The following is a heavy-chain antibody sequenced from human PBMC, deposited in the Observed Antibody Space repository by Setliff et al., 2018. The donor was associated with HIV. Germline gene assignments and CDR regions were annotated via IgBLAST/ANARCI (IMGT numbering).Heavy chain of an antibody. J-gene: IGHJ4*02. CDR3: ARLRITMIMMLNYFDY. D-gene: IGHD3-22*01. CDR2: IDSSGTT. V-gene: IGHV4-4*07. Sequence: PSETLSLTCTISGGFFGVYRWSWIRQSAGRGLEWIGRIDSSGTTDYKPSLKGRVAISVDTSRNQFSLRVTSVTAADTAVYFCARLRITMIMMLNYFDYWGQGTLVTVSS. CDR1: GGFFGVYR.